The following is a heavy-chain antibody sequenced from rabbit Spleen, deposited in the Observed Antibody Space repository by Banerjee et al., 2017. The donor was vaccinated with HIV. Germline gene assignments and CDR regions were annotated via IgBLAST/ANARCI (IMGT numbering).Heavy chain of an antibody. CDR1: GFSLSSDYY. Sequence: QEQLEESGGDLVQPEGSLTLTCKASGFSLSSDYYICWVRQAPGKGLEWIACIYGGDMHSTAYASWAKGRFTISKTSSTTVTLQMTRLTAADTATYFCARDLASVVGWNFNLWGQGTLVTVS. V-gene: IGHV1S45*01. J-gene: IGHJ4*01. CDR2: IYGGDMHST. D-gene: IGHD3-1*01. CDR3: ARDLASVVGWNFNL.